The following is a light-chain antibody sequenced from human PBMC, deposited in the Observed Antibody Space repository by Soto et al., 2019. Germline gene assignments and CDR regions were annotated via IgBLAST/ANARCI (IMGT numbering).Light chain of an antibody. J-gene: IGKJ1*01. CDR2: DAS. Sequence: DIQMTQSPSTLSASVGDRVTITCRASQSISSWLAWYQQKPGKAPKLLIYDASSLESGVPSRFSGSGSGPEFTLTISSLQPDDFATYYFQQYNSYRTFGQGTKVEIK. CDR1: QSISSW. CDR3: QQYNSYRT. V-gene: IGKV1-5*01.